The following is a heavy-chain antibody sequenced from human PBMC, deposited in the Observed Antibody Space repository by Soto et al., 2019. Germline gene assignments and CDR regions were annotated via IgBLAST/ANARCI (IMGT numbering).Heavy chain of an antibody. CDR1: GYTFTGYY. Sequence: SAKPSFKASGYTFTGYYMHWVRQAPGQGLEWMGWINPNSGGTNYAQKFQGWVTMTSDTRINTAYMELRRLNSDDTAVYYCARDGGFASGYAMDVWGQGTTVTVSS. CDR2: INPNSGGT. D-gene: IGHD3-3*01. J-gene: IGHJ6*02. CDR3: ARDGGFASGYAMDV. V-gene: IGHV1-2*04.